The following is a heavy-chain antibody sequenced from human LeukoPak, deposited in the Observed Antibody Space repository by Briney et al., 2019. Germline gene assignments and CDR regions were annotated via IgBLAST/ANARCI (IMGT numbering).Heavy chain of an antibody. CDR3: ARDLAGSEYYYDSSGYY. Sequence: GGSLRLSCAASGFTFSSYWMSWARQAPGKGLEWVANIKQDGSEKYYVDSVKGRFTISRDNAKNSLYLQMNSLRAEDTAVYYCARDLAGSEYYYDSSGYYWGQGTLVTVSS. V-gene: IGHV3-7*05. J-gene: IGHJ4*02. D-gene: IGHD3-22*01. CDR2: IKQDGSEK. CDR1: GFTFSSYW.